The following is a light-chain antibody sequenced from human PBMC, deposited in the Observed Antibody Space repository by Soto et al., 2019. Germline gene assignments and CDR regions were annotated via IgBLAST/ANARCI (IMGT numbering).Light chain of an antibody. CDR2: GAS. V-gene: IGKV3-20*01. Sequence: EIVLTQSPGTLSLSPGEGASLSCRASQNIYNNYLAWYQHKPGQSPRLLMYGASTRASGIPERFSGSGSGTDFTLTIRRLEAEDFAVYYCQQYGGAPYTFGQGTKVEVK. J-gene: IGKJ2*01. CDR3: QQYGGAPYT. CDR1: QNIYNNY.